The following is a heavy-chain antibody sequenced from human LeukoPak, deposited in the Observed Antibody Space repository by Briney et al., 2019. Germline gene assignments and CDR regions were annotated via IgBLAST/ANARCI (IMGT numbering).Heavy chain of an antibody. V-gene: IGHV3-7*01. J-gene: IGHJ4*02. Sequence: PGGSLRLSCAASAFSLNAYNMNWVRQAPGKGLEWVANIKQDGSEKFYVDSVKGRFTISRDNAKNSLYLQMNSLRAEDTAVYYCARDHRFLEWLLSYYFDYWGQGTLVTVSS. CDR2: IKQDGSEK. CDR3: ARDHRFLEWLLSYYFDY. D-gene: IGHD3-3*01. CDR1: AFSLNAYN.